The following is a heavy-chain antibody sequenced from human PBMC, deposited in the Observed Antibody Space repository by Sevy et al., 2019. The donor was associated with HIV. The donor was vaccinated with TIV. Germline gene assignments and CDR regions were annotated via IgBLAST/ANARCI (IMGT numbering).Heavy chain of an antibody. V-gene: IGHV3-15*01. Sequence: GESLKISCAASGFTFSNAWMSWVRQSPGKGLEWVGRIRSKAGGGTTDYATIVKGKFTISRDDSRDILYLQLYSLETEDTAVYYCTTDHRRDGIVVVPFEYWGQGTLVTVSS. CDR3: TTDHRRDGIVVVPFEY. CDR2: IRSKAGGGTT. D-gene: IGHD2-15*01. J-gene: IGHJ4*02. CDR1: GFTFSNAW.